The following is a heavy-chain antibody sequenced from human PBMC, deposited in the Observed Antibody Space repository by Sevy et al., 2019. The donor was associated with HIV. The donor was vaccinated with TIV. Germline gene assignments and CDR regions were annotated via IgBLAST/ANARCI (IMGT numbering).Heavy chain of an antibody. CDR2: ISSNGGST. CDR3: VRSNRVVAATLLAVSFGY. D-gene: IGHD2-15*01. V-gene: IGHV3-64D*06. J-gene: IGHJ4*02. Sequence: GGSLRLSCSASGFTFSSYAMHWVRQAPGKGLEYVSAISSNGGSTYYADSVKGRFTISRDNSKNTLYLQMSSLRAEDTAVYYCVRSNRVVAATLLAVSFGYWGQGTLVTVSS. CDR1: GFTFSSYA.